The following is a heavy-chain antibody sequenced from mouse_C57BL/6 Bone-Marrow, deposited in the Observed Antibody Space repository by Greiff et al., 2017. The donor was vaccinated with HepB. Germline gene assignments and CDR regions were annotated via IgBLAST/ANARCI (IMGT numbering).Heavy chain of an antibody. J-gene: IGHJ2*01. CDR3: AKNRGLGRYYFDY. Sequence: QVQLQQSGPGLVQPSQSLSITCTVSGFSLTSYGVHWVRQSPGKGLEWLGVIWRGGSTDYNAAFMSRLSITKDNSKSQVFFKMNSLQADDTAIYYCAKNRGLGRYYFDYWGQGTTLTVSS. V-gene: IGHV2-5*01. CDR1: GFSLTSYG. CDR2: IWRGGST. D-gene: IGHD4-1*01.